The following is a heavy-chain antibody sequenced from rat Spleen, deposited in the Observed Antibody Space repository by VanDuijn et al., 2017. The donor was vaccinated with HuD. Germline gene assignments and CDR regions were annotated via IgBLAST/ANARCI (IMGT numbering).Heavy chain of an antibody. Sequence: EVQLVESGGDLVQPGRSLKLSCVASGFTFSDYNMAWVRQAPKKGLEWVATISYDGTTTSYRDSVKGRFTVSRDNAKSTLYLQMDSLRSEDTATYYCARREYGGFFGYFDYWGQGVMVTVSS. V-gene: IGHV5-7*01. CDR1: GFTFSDYN. CDR3: ARREYGGFFGYFDY. J-gene: IGHJ2*01. D-gene: IGHD1-11*01. CDR2: ISYDGTTT.